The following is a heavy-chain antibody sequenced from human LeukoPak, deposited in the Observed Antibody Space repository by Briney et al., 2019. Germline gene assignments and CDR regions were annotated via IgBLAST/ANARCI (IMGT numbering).Heavy chain of an antibody. CDR3: ASTYSSSSFDY. V-gene: IGHV4-34*01. D-gene: IGHD6-6*01. CDR2: INHSGST. J-gene: IGHJ4*02. CDR1: GGSFSGYY. Sequence: SETLSLTCAVYGGSFSGYYWSWIRQPPGKGLEWIGEINHSGSTNYNPSLKSRVTISVDTSKNQFPLKLSSVTAADTAVYYCASTYSSSSFDYWGQGTLVTVSS.